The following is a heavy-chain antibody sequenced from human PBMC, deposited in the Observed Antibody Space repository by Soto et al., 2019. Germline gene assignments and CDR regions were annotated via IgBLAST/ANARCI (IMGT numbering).Heavy chain of an antibody. Sequence: GGSLRLSCAASGFTFSSYAMSWVRQAPGKGLEWVSAISGSGGSTYYADSVKGRFTISRDNSKNTLYLQMNSLRAEDTAVYYCAKDRSYDRGYYYYGMDVWGQGTTVTVSS. J-gene: IGHJ6*02. D-gene: IGHD3-22*01. CDR3: AKDRSYDRGYYYYGMDV. CDR1: GFTFSSYA. CDR2: ISGSGGST. V-gene: IGHV3-23*01.